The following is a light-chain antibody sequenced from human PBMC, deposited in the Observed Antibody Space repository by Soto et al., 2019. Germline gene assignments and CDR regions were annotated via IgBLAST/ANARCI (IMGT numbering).Light chain of an antibody. V-gene: IGKV3-20*01. CDR2: GTS. CDR3: QQFGSSIPHT. Sequence: EIVMTQSPGTLSLSPGERATISCRASQVIGSRYLAWYHQKSGQAPRLLIYGTSSRDTGIPDRFSGSRSGTDFTLTISRLEPEDFGVYYCQQFGSSIPHTFGQGTKLEIK. J-gene: IGKJ2*01. CDR1: QVIGSRY.